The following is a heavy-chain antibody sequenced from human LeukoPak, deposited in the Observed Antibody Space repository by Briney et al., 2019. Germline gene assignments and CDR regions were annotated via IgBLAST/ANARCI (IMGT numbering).Heavy chain of an antibody. D-gene: IGHD3-10*01. Sequence: SETLSLTCTVSGGSISSHYWSWIRQPPGKGLEWIGYIYYSGSTNYNPSLKSRVTISVDTSKNQFSLKLSSVTAADTAVYYCARAHGSGSYLGYYYYMDVWGKGTTVTVSS. J-gene: IGHJ6*03. CDR2: IYYSGST. CDR1: GGSISSHY. CDR3: ARAHGSGSYLGYYYYMDV. V-gene: IGHV4-59*11.